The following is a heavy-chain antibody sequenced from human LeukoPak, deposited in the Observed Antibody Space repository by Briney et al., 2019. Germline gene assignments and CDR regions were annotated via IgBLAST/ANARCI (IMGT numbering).Heavy chain of an antibody. J-gene: IGHJ4*02. CDR2: LNAGNGNT. D-gene: IGHD2-2*01. CDR3: AREPSSGSSNYYLDQ. CDR1: GYTFTTYA. V-gene: IGHV1-3*01. Sequence: ASVKVSCKTSGYTFTTYAFHWVRQAPGQRLEWMGSLNAGNGNTKFSQNLQGRVTIARDTSASTAYMELSSLRSEDTAVYYCAREPSSGSSNYYLDQWGQGTLVTVSS.